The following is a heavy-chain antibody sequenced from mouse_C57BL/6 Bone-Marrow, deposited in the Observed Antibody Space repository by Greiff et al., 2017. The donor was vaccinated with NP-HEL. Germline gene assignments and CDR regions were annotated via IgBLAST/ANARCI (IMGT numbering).Heavy chain of an antibody. CDR1: GFSFNTYA. V-gene: IGHV10-1*01. CDR2: IRSKSNNYAT. D-gene: IGHD1-1*01. J-gene: IGHJ4*01. CDR3: VRYYYGSAMDY. Sequence: EVQRVESGGGLVQPKGSLKLSCAASGFSFNTYAMNWVRQAPGKGLEWVARIRSKSNNYATYYADSVKDRFTISRDDSESMLYLQMNNLKTEDTAMYYCVRYYYGSAMDYWGQGTSVTVSS.